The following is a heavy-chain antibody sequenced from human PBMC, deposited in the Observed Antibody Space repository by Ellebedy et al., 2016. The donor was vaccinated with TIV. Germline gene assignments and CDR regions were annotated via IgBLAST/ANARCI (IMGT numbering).Heavy chain of an antibody. Sequence: GESLKISCTASGFTFGDYAMSWFRQAPGKGLEWVGFIRSKAYGGTTEYAASVKGRFTISRDDSKSIAYLQMNSLKTEDTAVYYCTREHSYGRPSNWGQGTLVTVSS. CDR1: GFTFGDYA. V-gene: IGHV3-49*03. CDR2: IRSKAYGGTT. D-gene: IGHD5-18*01. J-gene: IGHJ4*02. CDR3: TREHSYGRPSN.